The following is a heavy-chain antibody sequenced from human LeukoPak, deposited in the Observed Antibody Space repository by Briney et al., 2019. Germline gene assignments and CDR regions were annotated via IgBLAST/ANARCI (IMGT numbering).Heavy chain of an antibody. CDR2: ISDSGATT. CDR3: ARSLLRFGPPPRPLDY. D-gene: IGHD3-3*01. J-gene: IGHJ4*02. V-gene: IGHV3-23*01. CDR1: GFIFKQYV. Sequence: GESLRLSCAASGFIFKQYVMSWVRQAPGKGLEWVSAISDSGATTYYADSVRGRFTISSDDSKNMLYLQMSSLRAEDTAVYYCARSLLRFGPPPRPLDYWGQGTLVTVSS.